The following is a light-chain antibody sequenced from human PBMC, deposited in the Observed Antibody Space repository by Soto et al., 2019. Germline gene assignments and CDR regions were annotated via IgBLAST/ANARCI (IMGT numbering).Light chain of an antibody. CDR1: QSISSW. J-gene: IGKJ2*01. CDR2: KAS. V-gene: IGKV1-5*03. CDR3: QQYNSFPYT. Sequence: DIQMTQSPSTLSASVGDRVTITCRASQSISSWLAWYQQKPGKAPKLLIYKASSLESGVPSRFSGSGSGTEFTLTISSLQPDDFAAYYCQQYNSFPYTFGQGTKLEIK.